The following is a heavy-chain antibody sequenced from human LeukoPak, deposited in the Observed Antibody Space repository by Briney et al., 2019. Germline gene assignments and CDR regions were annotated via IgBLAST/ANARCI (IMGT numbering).Heavy chain of an antibody. CDR2: ISGSGGST. J-gene: IGHJ6*03. Sequence: PGGSLRLSCAASGFTFSSYAMSWVHQAPGKGLEWVSAISGSGGSTYYADSVKGRFTISRDNSKNTLYLQMNSLRAEDTAVYYCAKSPRSDYGGNSDYMDVWGKGTTVTVSS. CDR3: AKSPRSDYGGNSDYMDV. V-gene: IGHV3-23*01. CDR1: GFTFSSYA. D-gene: IGHD4-23*01.